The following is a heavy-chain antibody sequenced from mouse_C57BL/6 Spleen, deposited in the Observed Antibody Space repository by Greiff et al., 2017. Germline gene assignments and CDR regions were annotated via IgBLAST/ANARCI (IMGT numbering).Heavy chain of an antibody. D-gene: IGHD2-3*01. CDR1: GFTFSDYY. CDR3: ARYDGYYFYAMDY. CDR2: ISNGGGSP. V-gene: IGHV5-12*01. Sequence: DVMLVESGGGLVQPGGSLKLSCAASGFTFSDYYMYWVRQTPEKRLEWVAYISNGGGSPYYPGTVKGRFTISRDHAKNTLYLQMSRLKSEDTAMYYCARYDGYYFYAMDYWGQGTSVTVSS. J-gene: IGHJ4*01.